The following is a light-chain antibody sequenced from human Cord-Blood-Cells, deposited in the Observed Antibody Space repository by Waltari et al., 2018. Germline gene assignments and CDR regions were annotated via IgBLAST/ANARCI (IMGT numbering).Light chain of an antibody. Sequence: QSALTQPASVSGSPGQSITISCTGTSSDVGGYNYVPWFQQHPGKAPKLMTYDVSKQPSGVSNRFSGSKSGNTASLTISGLQAEDEADYYCSSYTSSSTLVFGGGTKLTVL. CDR1: SSDVGGYNY. CDR3: SSYTSSSTLV. V-gene: IGLV2-14*01. J-gene: IGLJ3*02. CDR2: DVS.